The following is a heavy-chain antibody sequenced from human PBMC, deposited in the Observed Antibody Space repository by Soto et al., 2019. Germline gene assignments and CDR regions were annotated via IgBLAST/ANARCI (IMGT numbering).Heavy chain of an antibody. CDR3: ENVGSTRQGDY. CDR2: ISSSSSYI. D-gene: IGHD1-26*01. J-gene: IGHJ4*02. V-gene: IGHV3-21*01. CDR1: GFTFSSYS. Sequence: EVQLVESGGGLVKPGGSLRLSCAASGFTFSSYSMNWVRQAPGKGLEWVSSISSSSSYIYYADSVKGRFTISRDNAQNSLYLPMNSLRVAVTAVYYCENVGSTRQGDYWGQGGLVTVSS.